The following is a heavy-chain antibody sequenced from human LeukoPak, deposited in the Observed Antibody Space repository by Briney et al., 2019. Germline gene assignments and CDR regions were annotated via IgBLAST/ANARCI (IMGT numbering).Heavy chain of an antibody. CDR2: AVPIFGTT. D-gene: IGHD5-12*01. CDR1: GGTFSNYA. J-gene: IGHJ5*02. CDR3: ARDRGMLATWGWFDP. Sequence: SVKVSCKASGGTFSNYAITWVRRAPGQGLEWVGRAVPIFGTTTYAQNFQGRVTVSADESTNTAYMELNNLQFEDTAVYYCARDRGMLATWGWFDPWGQGTRVTVSS. V-gene: IGHV1-69*13.